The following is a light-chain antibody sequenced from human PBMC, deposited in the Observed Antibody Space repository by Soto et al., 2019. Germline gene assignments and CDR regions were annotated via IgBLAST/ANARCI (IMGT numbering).Light chain of an antibody. Sequence: EILMTQSPAILSVSPGERATLSCRASQSVSGNLAWYQQTPGQPPRLLIYAATTRAPGVPDRFSGSGSGTDFSLTISSLQSEDFAVYYCQQYNNWPPATFGQGTKVDI. CDR1: QSVSGN. J-gene: IGKJ2*01. CDR3: QQYNNWPPAT. CDR2: AAT. V-gene: IGKV3-15*01.